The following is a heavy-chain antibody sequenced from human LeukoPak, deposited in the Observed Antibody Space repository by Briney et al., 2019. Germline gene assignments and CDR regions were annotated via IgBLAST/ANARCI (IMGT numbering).Heavy chain of an antibody. CDR3: ARTVVPAAIDYYYYGMDV. Sequence: GGSLRPSCAASGFTFSSYGMHWVRQAPGKGLEWVAVIWYDGSNKYYADSVKGRFTISRDNSKNTLYLQMNSLRAEDTAVYYCARTVVPAAIDYYYYGMDVWGQGTTVTVSS. CDR1: GFTFSSYG. D-gene: IGHD2-2*01. V-gene: IGHV3-33*01. J-gene: IGHJ6*02. CDR2: IWYDGSNK.